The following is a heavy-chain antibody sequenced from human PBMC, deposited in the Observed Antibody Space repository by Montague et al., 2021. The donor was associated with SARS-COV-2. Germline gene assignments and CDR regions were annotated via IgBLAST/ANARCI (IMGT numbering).Heavy chain of an antibody. CDR1: GDSITDDD. Sequence: SETLSLTCTVSGDSITDDDWSWIRQPPGKGLEWIVNIFKNGKTXXXPSIRGRVITSVDTSKSQFSLKVTSVTAADTAVYYCARYYERSLDVWGQGTTVTVSS. CDR2: IFKNGKT. CDR3: ARYYERSLDV. J-gene: IGHJ6*02. V-gene: IGHV4-59*08. D-gene: IGHD3-22*01.